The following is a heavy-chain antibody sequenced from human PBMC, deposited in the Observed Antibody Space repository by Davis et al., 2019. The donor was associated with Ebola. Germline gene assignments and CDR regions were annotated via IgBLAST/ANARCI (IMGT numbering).Heavy chain of an antibody. CDR1: GYSFSTYW. CDR2: IDPGASYT. J-gene: IGHJ2*01. Sequence: GESLKISCQGSGYSFSTYWINWVRQMPGKGLEWMGRIDPGASYTDSSPSFQGHVTMSTDKSINTAYLQWSSLKASDTAIYYCARGPATRWYFDLWGRGTLVTVSS. D-gene: IGHD2-15*01. V-gene: IGHV5-10-1*01. CDR3: ARGPATRWYFDL.